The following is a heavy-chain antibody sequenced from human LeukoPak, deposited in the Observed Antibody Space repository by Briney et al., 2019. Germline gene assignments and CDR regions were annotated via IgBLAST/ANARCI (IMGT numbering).Heavy chain of an antibody. V-gene: IGHV3-33*08. CDR2: IWYDGTGK. CDR1: GFTFSGYG. D-gene: IGHD5-18*01. J-gene: IGHJ4*02. CDR3: ARGIEGYIQLWSLFDF. Sequence: GGSLRLSCAASGFTFSGYGMHWVRQAPGKGLEWVAVIWYDGTGKYYAESVKGRFTISRDNSKNTVFLQMNSLRAEDTAVYYCARGIEGYIQLWSLFDFWGQGALVTVSS.